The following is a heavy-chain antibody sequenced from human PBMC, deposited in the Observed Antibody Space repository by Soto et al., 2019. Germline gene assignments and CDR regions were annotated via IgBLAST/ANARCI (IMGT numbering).Heavy chain of an antibody. J-gene: IGHJ4*02. CDR3: GLEPTGTGGFDY. CDR2: IDLDSDNR. D-gene: IGHD7-27*01. CDR1: GYTFTGHH. Sequence: QVQLVQSGAEVKNSGASVKVSCKASGYTFTGHHMHWVRQAPGQGLEWMAYIDLDSDNRAYAQKFQGRVTTTRDTSVTTAYMELSGLRSDDTAVYYCGLEPTGTGGFDYWGQGTLVTVSS. V-gene: IGHV1-2*02.